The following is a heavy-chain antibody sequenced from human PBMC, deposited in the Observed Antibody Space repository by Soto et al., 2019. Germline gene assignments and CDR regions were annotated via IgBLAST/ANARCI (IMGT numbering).Heavy chain of an antibody. CDR2: FDPEDGET. CDR3: ATGLLYGDYAGFDY. CDR1: GYTLTELS. Sequence: ASVKVSCKVSGYTLTELSMHWVRQAPGKGLEWMGGFDPEDGETIYAQKFQGRVTMTEDTSTDTAYMELSGLRSEDTAVYYCATGLLYGDYAGFDYWGQGTLVTVSS. V-gene: IGHV1-24*01. J-gene: IGHJ4*02. D-gene: IGHD4-17*01.